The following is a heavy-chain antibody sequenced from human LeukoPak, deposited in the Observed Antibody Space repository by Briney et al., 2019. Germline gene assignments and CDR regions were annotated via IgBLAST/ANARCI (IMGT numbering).Heavy chain of an antibody. V-gene: IGHV4-34*01. D-gene: IGHD3-22*01. CDR2: INHSGTT. CDR3: ARGVKQLARFYFYMDV. CDR1: GGSFSGYL. J-gene: IGHJ6*03. Sequence: PSETLSLTCGVSGGSFSGYLWNWVRQSPGKGLEWIGEINHSGTTNYNPSSKSRVTISIDRSRNQFSLNLTSVTAADTAVFYCARGVKQLARFYFYMDVWGKGTTVTVSS.